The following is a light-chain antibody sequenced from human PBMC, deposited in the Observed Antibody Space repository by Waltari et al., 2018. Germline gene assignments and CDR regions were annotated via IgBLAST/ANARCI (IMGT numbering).Light chain of an antibody. CDR2: GAS. Sequence: IVLTQSPGPLSFPPWERATLSCRASQSVSSSYLAWYQQKPGQAPRLLIYGASNRATGIPDRFSGSGSGTDFTLTISRLEPEDFAMYYCQQYGSSPRTFGGGTKVEIK. V-gene: IGKV3-20*01. CDR1: QSVSSSY. CDR3: QQYGSSPRT. J-gene: IGKJ4*01.